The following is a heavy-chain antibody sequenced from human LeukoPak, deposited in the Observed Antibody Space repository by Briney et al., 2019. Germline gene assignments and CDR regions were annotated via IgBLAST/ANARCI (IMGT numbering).Heavy chain of an antibody. CDR3: ARATAMAHYCSGGSCYSGIFDY. V-gene: IGHV1-8*01. CDR1: GYTFTSYD. J-gene: IGHJ4*02. Sequence: ASVKVSCKASGYTFTSYDINWLRQATGQGLEWMGWMNPNSGNTGYAQKFQGRVTMTRNTSISTAYMELSSLRSEDTAVYYCARATAMAHYCSGGSCYSGIFDYWGQGTLVTVSS. D-gene: IGHD2-15*01. CDR2: MNPNSGNT.